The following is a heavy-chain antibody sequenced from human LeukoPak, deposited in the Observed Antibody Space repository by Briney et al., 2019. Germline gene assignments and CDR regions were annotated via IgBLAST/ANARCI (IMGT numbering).Heavy chain of an antibody. J-gene: IGHJ4*02. Sequence: GGSLRLSCAASGFTVSSSYMSWVRQAPGKGLEWVSVIYSGGSTYYADSVKGRFTISRDNSKNTLYLQMNSLRAEDTAVYYCASSGPEYYYDSSGYYEPPLDYWGQGTLVTVSS. V-gene: IGHV3-53*01. CDR2: IYSGGST. CDR1: GFTVSSSY. D-gene: IGHD3-22*01. CDR3: ASSGPEYYYDSSGYYEPPLDY.